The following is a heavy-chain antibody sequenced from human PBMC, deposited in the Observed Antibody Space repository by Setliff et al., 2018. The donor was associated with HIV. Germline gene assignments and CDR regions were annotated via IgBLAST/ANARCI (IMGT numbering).Heavy chain of an antibody. CDR2: IHFDGRDS. D-gene: IGHD3-22*01. V-gene: IGHV3-30*02. Sequence: GGSLRLSCAASRFIFSGYGMHWVRQAPGQGLQWVAFIHFDGRDSYYANSVRGRFTISRDNSQKMLWLQMNNLRPEDTAIYYCARVPPDRGGYSIFDSWGQVTLVTVSS. CDR1: RFIFSGYG. CDR3: ARVPPDRGGYSIFDS. J-gene: IGHJ4*02.